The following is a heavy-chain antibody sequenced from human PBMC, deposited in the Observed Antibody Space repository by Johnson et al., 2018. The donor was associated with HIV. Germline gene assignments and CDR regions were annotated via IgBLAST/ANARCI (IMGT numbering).Heavy chain of an antibody. Sequence: QLVESGGGVVQPGRSLRVSCAASGFTFSSYGMHWVRQAPGKGLEWVAVIWYDGSNRYYADSVKGRFTISRDNSKNTLYLQMNRLRAEDTAVYYCAKWGLGGGADAFDIWGQGTMVTVSS. V-gene: IGHV3-33*06. J-gene: IGHJ3*02. CDR2: IWYDGSNR. D-gene: IGHD3-16*01. CDR1: GFTFSSYG. CDR3: AKWGLGGGADAFDI.